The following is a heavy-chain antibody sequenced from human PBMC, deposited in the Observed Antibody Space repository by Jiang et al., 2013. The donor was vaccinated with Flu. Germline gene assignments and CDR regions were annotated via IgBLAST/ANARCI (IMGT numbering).Heavy chain of an antibody. CDR3: AREARYCSSTSCYAFDY. J-gene: IGHJ4*02. D-gene: IGHD2-2*01. V-gene: IGHV4-39*07. Sequence: SRVTISVDTSKNQFSLKLSSVTAADTAVYYCAREARYCSSTSCYAFDYWGQGTLVTVSS.